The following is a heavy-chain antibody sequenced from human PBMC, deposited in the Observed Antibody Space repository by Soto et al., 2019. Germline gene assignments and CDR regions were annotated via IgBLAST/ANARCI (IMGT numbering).Heavy chain of an antibody. V-gene: IGHV4-34*01. J-gene: IGHJ4*02. CDR3: ARDNFGDGYNLGY. CDR2: INHSGST. CDR1: GVSFSGYY. D-gene: IGHD3-3*01. Sequence: SLTCAVYGVSFSGYYWSWIRQPPGKGLEWIGEINHSGSTNYNPSLKSRVTISVDTSKNQFSLKLSSVTAADTAVYYCARDNFGDGYNLGYWCQGTLVTVSS.